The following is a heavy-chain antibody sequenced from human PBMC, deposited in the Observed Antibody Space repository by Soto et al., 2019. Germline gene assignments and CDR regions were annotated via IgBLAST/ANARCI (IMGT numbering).Heavy chain of an antibody. CDR3: ARVFNSNYYLDY. D-gene: IGHD4-4*01. CDR2: IYYSGST. Sequence: SETLSLTCTISGGSISSCGYYWSWIRQHPGKGLEWIGYIYYSGSTYYNPSLKSRVTISVDTSKNQFSLKLSSVTAADTAVYYCARVFNSNYYLDYWGQGTLVTVSS. CDR1: GGSISSCGYY. J-gene: IGHJ4*02. V-gene: IGHV4-31*03.